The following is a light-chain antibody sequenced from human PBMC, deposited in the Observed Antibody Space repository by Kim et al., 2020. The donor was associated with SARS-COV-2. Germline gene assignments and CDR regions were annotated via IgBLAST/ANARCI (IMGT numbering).Light chain of an antibody. CDR1: QSVTSSY. Sequence: EIVLTQSPGTLSLSPGERATLPCRASQSVTSSYLAWYQQKPGQPPRLLIYGASNRATGIPDRFSGSGSGTDFTLTISRLESEDLAVYYCQQYGTSLRTFGQGTRLEI. CDR3: QQYGTSLRT. CDR2: GAS. J-gene: IGKJ1*01. V-gene: IGKV3-20*01.